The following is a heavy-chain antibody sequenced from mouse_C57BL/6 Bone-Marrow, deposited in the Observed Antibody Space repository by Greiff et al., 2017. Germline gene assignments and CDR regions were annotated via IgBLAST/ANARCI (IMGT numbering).Heavy chain of an antibody. CDR1: GYTFTSYG. CDR2: IYPRSGNT. V-gene: IGHV1-81*01. Sequence: QVQLQQSGAELARPGASVKLSCKASGYTFTSYGISWVKQRTGQGLEWIGEIYPRSGNTYYNEKFKGKATLTADKSSSTAYMELRSLTSEDSAVYFCARRGPFDYWSQGTTLTVSS. J-gene: IGHJ2*01. CDR3: ARRGPFDY.